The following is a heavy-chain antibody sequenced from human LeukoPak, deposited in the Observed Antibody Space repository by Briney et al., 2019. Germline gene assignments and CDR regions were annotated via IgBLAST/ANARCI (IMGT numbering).Heavy chain of an antibody. D-gene: IGHD6-13*01. V-gene: IGHV3-66*04. CDR3: ARQGVSSSWYHT. CDR1: GFTVSSNY. CDR2: IYSGGST. Sequence: GGSLRLSCAASGFTVSSNYMSRVRQAPGKGLEWVSVIYSGGSTYYADSVKGRFTISRDNSKNTLYLQMNSLRAEDTAVYYCARQGVSSSWYHTWGQGTLVTVSS. J-gene: IGHJ4*02.